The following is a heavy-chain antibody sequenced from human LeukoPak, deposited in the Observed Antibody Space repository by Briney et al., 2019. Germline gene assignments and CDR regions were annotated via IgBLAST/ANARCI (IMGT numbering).Heavy chain of an antibody. J-gene: IGHJ4*02. CDR3: ARVPATTYFDY. D-gene: IGHD1-26*01. CDR1: GYSFTSYW. Sequence: GASLKISFKGSGYSFTSYWIGWVRQMPGKGLEWMGIIYPGDSDTGYRPSFQGQVTISADQSISTAYLQWSSLKASDTAMYYCARVPATTYFDYWGQGTLVTVSS. CDR2: IYPGDSDT. V-gene: IGHV5-51*01.